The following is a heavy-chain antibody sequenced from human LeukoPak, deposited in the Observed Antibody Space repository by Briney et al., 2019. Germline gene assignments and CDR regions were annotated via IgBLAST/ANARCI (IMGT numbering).Heavy chain of an antibody. CDR3: AREQVPAAHHFDC. D-gene: IGHD2-2*01. CDR2: IYYSGST. J-gene: IGHJ4*02. V-gene: IGHV4-39*07. CDR1: GGSISSSSYY. Sequence: PSETLSLTCTVSGGSISSSSYYWGWIRQPPGKGLEWIGSIYYSGSTYYNPSLKGRVTISVDTSKNQFSLKLSSVTAADTAVYYCAREQVPAAHHFDCWGQGTLVTVSS.